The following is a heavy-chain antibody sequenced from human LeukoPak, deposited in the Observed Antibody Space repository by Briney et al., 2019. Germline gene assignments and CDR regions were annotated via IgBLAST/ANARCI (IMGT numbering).Heavy chain of an antibody. CDR2: INSDGSTT. V-gene: IGHV3-74*01. CDR3: ARAGNYYFEY. J-gene: IGHJ4*02. Sequence: GGSLRLSCAASGFTFRTYWMHWVRQTPGQGLVWVSRINSDGSTTNYTDSVKGRFTVSRDNDQNTLYLQMSGLRAEDTAVYYCARAGNYYFEYWGQGALVTVSS. CDR1: GFTFRTYW. D-gene: IGHD3-10*01.